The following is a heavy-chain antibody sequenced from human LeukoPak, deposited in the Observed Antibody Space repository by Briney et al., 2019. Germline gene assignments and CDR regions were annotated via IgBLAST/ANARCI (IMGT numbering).Heavy chain of an antibody. CDR3: ARGGYSGYDYPDHWDY. CDR1: AGSISSYY. CDR2: ISYSGTT. J-gene: IGHJ4*02. Sequence: SETLSLTCIVSAGSISSYYWSWIRQPPGKGLEWIGYISYSGTTNFNPSLKSRVTIAADTSKNQFSLNLSSVTAADTAVYYCARGGYSGYDYPDHWDYWGQGTLVTVSS. D-gene: IGHD5-12*01. V-gene: IGHV4-59*01.